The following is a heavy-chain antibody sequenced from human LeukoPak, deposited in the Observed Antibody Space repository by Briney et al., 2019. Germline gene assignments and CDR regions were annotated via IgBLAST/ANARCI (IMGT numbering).Heavy chain of an antibody. CDR3: ARGGGGVSGNYQGYFDY. Sequence: SETLSLTCAVYGGSFSGYYWSWIRQPPGKGLEWIGSIYYSGSTYYNPSLKSRVTISVDTSKNQFSLKLSSVTAADTAVYYCARGGGGVSGNYQGYFDYWGQGTLVTVSS. CDR1: GGSFSGYY. CDR2: IYYSGST. J-gene: IGHJ4*02. V-gene: IGHV4-34*01. D-gene: IGHD1-26*01.